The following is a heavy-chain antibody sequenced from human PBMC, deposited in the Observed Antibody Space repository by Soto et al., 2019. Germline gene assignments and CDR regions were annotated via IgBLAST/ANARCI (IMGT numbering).Heavy chain of an antibody. J-gene: IGHJ6*02. CDR3: ARGPPGVLMVYASAGMDV. CDR2: IIPIFGTA. V-gene: IGHV1-69*01. D-gene: IGHD2-8*01. CDR1: GGTCSSYA. Sequence: QVQLVQSGAEGKKPGSSVKVSCKASGGTCSSYAISGVRQAPGQGLEWMGGIIPIFGTANYAQKFQGRVTITADESTSTAYMELSSLRSEDTAVYYWARGPPGVLMVYASAGMDVWGQGTTVTVSS.